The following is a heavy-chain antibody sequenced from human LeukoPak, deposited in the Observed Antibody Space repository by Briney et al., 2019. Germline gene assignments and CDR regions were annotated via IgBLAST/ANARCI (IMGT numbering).Heavy chain of an antibody. Sequence: GGSLRLSCAASGVTFSSYSTNWVRQAPGEGLEWVSSISSSSSYIYYADSVKGRFTISRDNAKNSLYLQMNSLRAEDTAVYYCARDRGYDYVWGSYRYTDPFDYWGQGTLVTVSS. CDR1: GVTFSSYS. CDR2: ISSSSSYI. CDR3: ARDRGYDYVWGSYRYTDPFDY. J-gene: IGHJ4*02. D-gene: IGHD3-16*02. V-gene: IGHV3-21*01.